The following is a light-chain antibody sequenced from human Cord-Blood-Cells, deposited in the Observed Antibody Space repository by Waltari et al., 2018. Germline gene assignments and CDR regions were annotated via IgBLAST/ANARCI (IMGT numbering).Light chain of an antibody. CDR1: QSVSIY. Sequence: ELVLTQSPATLSLSPGARATLSCRASQSVSIYLAWYQQKPGQAPRLLIYDASNRATGSPARCSGSGSWTHFTRTISSLEPEDYAGYYCQQRSNWQTFGQGTKVEIK. CDR3: QQRSNWQT. V-gene: IGKV3-11*01. CDR2: DAS. J-gene: IGKJ1*01.